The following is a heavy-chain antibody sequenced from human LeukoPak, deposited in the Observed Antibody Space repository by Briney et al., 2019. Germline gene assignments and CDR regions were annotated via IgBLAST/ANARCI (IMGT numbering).Heavy chain of an antibody. CDR1: GYSFTSYW. J-gene: IGHJ6*02. CDR2: ICPGYSDT. CDR3: ARHSNTTMVRGVMYYYYYGMDV. V-gene: IGHV5-51*01. Sequence: GESLKISCKGSGYSFTSYWIGWVLQMPGKGLEWMVIICPGYSDTRYSPSFQGQVTISADESISNAFLQWSLKVSDTAIYYCARHSNTTMVRGVMYYYYYGMDVWGQGTTVTVSS. D-gene: IGHD3-10*01.